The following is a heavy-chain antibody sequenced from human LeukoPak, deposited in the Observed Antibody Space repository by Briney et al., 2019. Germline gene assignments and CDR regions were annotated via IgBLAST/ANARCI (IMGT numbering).Heavy chain of an antibody. CDR3: ATVGYSSAWYAFDP. Sequence: PGGSLRLSCAASGFTFSSYEMNWVRQAPGKGLEWVSYISSSGITIYYADSVKGRFPISRDNAKNSLYLQMNSLRAEDTAVYYCATVGYSSAWYAFDPWGQGTLVTVSS. CDR2: ISSSGITI. V-gene: IGHV3-48*03. J-gene: IGHJ5*02. CDR1: GFTFSSYE. D-gene: IGHD6-19*01.